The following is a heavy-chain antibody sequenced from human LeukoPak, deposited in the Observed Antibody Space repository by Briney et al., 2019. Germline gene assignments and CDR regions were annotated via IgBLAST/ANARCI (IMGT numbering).Heavy chain of an antibody. D-gene: IGHD3-10*01. J-gene: IGHJ4*02. Sequence: SETLSLTCTVSGASISSSSYYWSWIRQPPGKGLEWIGYIYYSGSTNYNPSLKSRVTISVDTSKNQFSLKLSSATAADTAVYYCASSNVLLWFGEFYYFDYWGQGTLVTVSS. V-gene: IGHV4-61*05. CDR1: GASISSSSYY. CDR2: IYYSGST. CDR3: ASSNVLLWFGEFYYFDY.